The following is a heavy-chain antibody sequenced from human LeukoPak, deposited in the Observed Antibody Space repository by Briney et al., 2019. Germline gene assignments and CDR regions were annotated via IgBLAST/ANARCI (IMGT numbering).Heavy chain of an antibody. Sequence: GASVKVSCKASGYTFTSYGISEVRQAPGQGLEWMGWISAYNGNTNYAQKLQGRVTMTTDTSTSTAYMELRSLRSDDTAVYYCARGFPPRRNYDSSGYYSYYFDYWGQGTLVTVSS. D-gene: IGHD3-22*01. CDR1: GYTFTSYG. CDR2: ISAYNGNT. V-gene: IGHV1-18*01. J-gene: IGHJ4*02. CDR3: ARGFPPRRNYDSSGYYSYYFDY.